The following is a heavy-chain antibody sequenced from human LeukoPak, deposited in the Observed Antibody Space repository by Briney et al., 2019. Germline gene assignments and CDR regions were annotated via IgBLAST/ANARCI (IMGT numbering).Heavy chain of an antibody. D-gene: IGHD2-2*01. V-gene: IGHV3-30*18. Sequence: PGRSLRLSCAASGFMFSSFGMHWVRQAPGKGLEWVALISHDGGNKYYADSVKGRFTISRDNSKNTLYLQMNSLRTEDTAVYYCAKDRRYCSSSSCHQSDFDYWGQGTLVTVSS. J-gene: IGHJ4*02. CDR1: GFMFSSFG. CDR2: ISHDGGNK. CDR3: AKDRRYCSSSSCHQSDFDY.